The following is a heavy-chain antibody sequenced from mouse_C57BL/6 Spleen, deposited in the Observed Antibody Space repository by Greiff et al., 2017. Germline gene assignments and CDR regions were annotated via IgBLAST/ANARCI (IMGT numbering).Heavy chain of an antibody. CDR1: GFTFSSYG. Sequence: EVMLVESGGDLVKPGGSLKLSCAASGFTFSSYGMSWVRQTPDKRLEWVATLSSGGSYTYYPDRVKGRFTISRDNAKNTLYLQMSSLKSEDTAMYYCARHGGSGGNYEAMDYWGQGTSVTVSS. CDR2: LSSGGSYT. D-gene: IGHD2-1*01. CDR3: ARHGGSGGNYEAMDY. V-gene: IGHV5-6*01. J-gene: IGHJ4*01.